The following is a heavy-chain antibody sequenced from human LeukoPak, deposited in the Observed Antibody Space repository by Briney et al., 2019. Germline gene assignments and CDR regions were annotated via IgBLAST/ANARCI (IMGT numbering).Heavy chain of an antibody. V-gene: IGHV4-39*07. J-gene: IGHJ4*02. Sequence: PSETLSLTCTVSGGSISSSSYYWSWIRQPPGKGLEWIGEINHSGSTNYNPSLKSRVTISVDTSKNQFSLKLSSVTAADTAVYYCARGRGSYGTLDYWGQGTLVTVSS. CDR1: GGSISSSSYY. CDR2: INHSGST. D-gene: IGHD1-26*01. CDR3: ARGRGSYGTLDY.